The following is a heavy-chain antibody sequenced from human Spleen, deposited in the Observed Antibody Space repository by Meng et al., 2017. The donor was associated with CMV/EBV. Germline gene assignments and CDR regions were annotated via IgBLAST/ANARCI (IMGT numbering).Heavy chain of an antibody. CDR1: GFTFSNYA. J-gene: IGHJ4*02. CDR2: IYSDDSTT. Sequence: GESLKISCAASGFTFSNYAMSWVRQAPGKGLEWVSVIYSDDSTTYYEDSVKGLFTISRDNSKNTLYLQMNSLRAADTAIYYCATKIVALGYTSSWYDGAFDYWGQGTLVTVSS. V-gene: IGHV3-23*03. CDR3: ATKIVALGYTSSWYDGAFDY. D-gene: IGHD6-13*01.